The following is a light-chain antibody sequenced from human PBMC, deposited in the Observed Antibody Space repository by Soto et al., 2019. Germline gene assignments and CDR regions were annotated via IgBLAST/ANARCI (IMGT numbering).Light chain of an antibody. CDR1: QSVRSS. CDR2: DAS. J-gene: IGKJ1*01. V-gene: IGKV3-15*01. Sequence: EIVMTQSPATLSVSPGERATXXXXASQSVRSSLAWYQXKHGQXXRXXIYDASTRATGIPARFSGSGSGTDLTLTISGLQSEDFEVYYCQQYNNWPQTFGQGTKVDIK. CDR3: QQYNNWPQT.